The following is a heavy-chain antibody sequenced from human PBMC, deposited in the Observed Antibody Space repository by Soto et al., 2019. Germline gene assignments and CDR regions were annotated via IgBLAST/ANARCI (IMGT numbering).Heavy chain of an antibody. CDR2: IYYSGST. J-gene: IGHJ5*02. CDR3: ARDGSIAVRGRDWFDP. CDR1: GGSISSYY. D-gene: IGHD6-6*01. V-gene: IGHV4-59*01. Sequence: SETLSLTCTVSGGSISSYYWSWIRQPPGKGLEWIGYIYYSGSTNYNPSLKSRVTISVDTSKNQFSLKLSSVTAADTAVYYCARDGSIAVRGRDWFDPWGQGTLVTVSS.